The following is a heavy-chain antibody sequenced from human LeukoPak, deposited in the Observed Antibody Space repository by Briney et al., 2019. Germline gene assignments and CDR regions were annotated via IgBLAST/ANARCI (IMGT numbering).Heavy chain of an antibody. D-gene: IGHD3-10*01. V-gene: IGHV4-39*01. CDR2: IYYSGST. CDR3: ARHLAITMVRGVIDN. J-gene: IGHJ4*02. Sequence: PSETLSLTCTVSGGSISSSSYYWGWIRQPPGKGLEWIGSIYYSGSTYYNPSLKSRVTISVDTSKNQFSLKLSSVTAADTAVYYCARHLAITMVRGVIDNWGQGTLVTVS. CDR1: GGSISSSSYY.